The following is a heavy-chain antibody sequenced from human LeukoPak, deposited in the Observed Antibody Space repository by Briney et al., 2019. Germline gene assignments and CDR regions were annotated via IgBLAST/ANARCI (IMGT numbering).Heavy chain of an antibody. D-gene: IGHD3-22*01. V-gene: IGHV3-30-3*01. Sequence: GGSLRLSCAASGFTFSSYAMHWVRQAPGKGLEWVAVISYDGSNKYYADSVKGRFTISRDNSKNTLYLQMNSLRAEDTAVYYCAREVRDSSGYYFDYWGQGTLVTVSS. CDR1: GFTFSSYA. J-gene: IGHJ4*02. CDR3: AREVRDSSGYYFDY. CDR2: ISYDGSNK.